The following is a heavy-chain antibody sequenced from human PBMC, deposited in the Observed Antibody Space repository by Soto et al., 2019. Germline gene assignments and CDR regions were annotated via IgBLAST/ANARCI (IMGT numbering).Heavy chain of an antibody. CDR3: ARDRYCSGGSCYSVDYYYYGMDV. J-gene: IGHJ6*02. D-gene: IGHD2-15*01. CDR1: GFTFNNYV. CDR2: ISTRGSFI. V-gene: IGHV3-21*06. Sequence: GGSLRLSCAASGFTFNNYVMSWVRQPPGKGLEWVSSISTRGSFIYYSDSVKGRFTISRDDAKDSLYLEMNSLRAEDTAVYYCARDRYCSGGSCYSVDYYYYGMDVWGQGTTVTVSS.